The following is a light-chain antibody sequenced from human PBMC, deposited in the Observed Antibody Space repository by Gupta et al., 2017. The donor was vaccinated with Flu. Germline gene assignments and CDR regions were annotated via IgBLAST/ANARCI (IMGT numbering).Light chain of an antibody. V-gene: IGKV3-11*01. CDR1: QSVGSY. Sequence: IVFTQAPATLAWSPGERTTLPCRASQSVGSYLDWYQQKPGQTPRLLIYDEANKATGIPARCSGSGSSTDFTLTISSLEPEDVAVYYCQKRSNWPPYTFGQGTRLEI. CDR3: QKRSNWPPYT. J-gene: IGKJ2*01. CDR2: DEA.